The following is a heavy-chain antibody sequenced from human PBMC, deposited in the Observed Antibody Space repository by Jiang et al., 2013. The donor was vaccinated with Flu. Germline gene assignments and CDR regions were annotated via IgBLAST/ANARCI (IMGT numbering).Heavy chain of an antibody. Sequence: RLEWMGWINTGNGNTRYSREFQGRVTVTRDTSANTVYMELSSLSSDDTAIYYCARSVPGGSWIFDYWGQGTPGHRLL. J-gene: IGHJ4*02. V-gene: IGHV1-3*04. CDR3: ARSVPGGSWIFDY. CDR2: INTGNGNT. D-gene: IGHD2-15*01.